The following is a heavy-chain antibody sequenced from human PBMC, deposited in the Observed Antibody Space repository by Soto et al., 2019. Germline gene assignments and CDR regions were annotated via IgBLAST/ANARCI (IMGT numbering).Heavy chain of an antibody. CDR1: GLTFSRYA. Sequence: GGSLRLSCAASGLTFSRYAMHWVRQAPGKGLEWVAVISYDGSDKHYADSVKGRFTISRDNAKNTLYLQMSALRVEDTAVYYCGRDRNGPIGWGQGTLVTVSS. V-gene: IGHV3-30-3*01. J-gene: IGHJ4*02. CDR3: GRDRNGPIG. CDR2: ISYDGSDK. D-gene: IGHD3-10*01.